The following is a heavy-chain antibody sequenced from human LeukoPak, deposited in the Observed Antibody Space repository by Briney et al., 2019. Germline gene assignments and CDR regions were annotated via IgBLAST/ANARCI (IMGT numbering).Heavy chain of an antibody. Sequence: GGSLRLSCAASGFSFSNAWMTWVRQGPGKGLEWVGRIKSKTDGGTTDYAAPVKGRFTISRDDSKNTLYLQMNSLKTEDTAVYYCAKRGQYSSGYSDYFDHWGQGTLVTVSS. CDR1: GFSFSNAW. J-gene: IGHJ4*02. CDR2: IKSKTDGGTT. CDR3: AKRGQYSSGYSDYFDH. D-gene: IGHD3-22*01. V-gene: IGHV3-15*01.